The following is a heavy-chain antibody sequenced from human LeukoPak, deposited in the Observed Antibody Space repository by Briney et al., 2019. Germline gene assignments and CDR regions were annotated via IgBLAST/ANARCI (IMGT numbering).Heavy chain of an antibody. CDR3: AKDTRRDGYNYHFDY. CDR1: GFTFDDYA. CDR2: ISWNSGSI. Sequence: PGGSLRLSCAASGFTFDDYAMHWVRQAPGKGLEWVSGISWNSGSIGYADSVKGRFTISRDNAKNSLYLQMNSLRAEDTALYYCAKDTRRDGYNYHFDYWGQRTLVTVSS. J-gene: IGHJ4*02. D-gene: IGHD5-24*01. V-gene: IGHV3-9*01.